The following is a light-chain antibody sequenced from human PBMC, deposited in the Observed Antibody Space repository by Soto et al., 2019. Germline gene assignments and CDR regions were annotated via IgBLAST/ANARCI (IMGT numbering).Light chain of an antibody. J-gene: IGLJ3*02. CDR1: SSDVGSYNL. V-gene: IGLV2-23*01. CDR2: EGS. Sequence: QSALTQPASVSGSPGQSITISCTGTSSDVGSYNLVSWYQQHPGKAPKLMIYEGSKRPSGVSNRFSGSKSGNTASLTISGLQAEDEADYYCCSDAGSGTWVFGGGTKLTVL. CDR3: CSDAGSGTWV.